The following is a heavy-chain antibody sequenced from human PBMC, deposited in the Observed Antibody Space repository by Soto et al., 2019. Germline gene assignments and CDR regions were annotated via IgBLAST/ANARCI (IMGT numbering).Heavy chain of an antibody. D-gene: IGHD3-16*01. CDR2: IKSGSDTI. CDR3: ARPHLDRPTYYGLDV. V-gene: IGHV3-48*02. Sequence: EVQLMESGGGLVQPGGSLRLSCAASGFTLSAYSMNWVRQAPGKGLEWISFIKSGSDTIYYGDSVKGRFTISRDNAKNALYLQMNSLRDDDTAVYYCARPHLDRPTYYGLDVWGQGTTVTVSS. CDR1: GFTLSAYS. J-gene: IGHJ6*02.